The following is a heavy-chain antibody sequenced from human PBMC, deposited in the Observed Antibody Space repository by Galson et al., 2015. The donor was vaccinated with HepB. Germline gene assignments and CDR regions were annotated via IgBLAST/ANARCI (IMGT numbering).Heavy chain of an antibody. D-gene: IGHD3-10*01. CDR3: ARSPGGGFDY. CDR1: GFTFSSYW. J-gene: IGHJ4*02. V-gene: IGHV3-74*03. CDR2: INSDGSST. Sequence: SLRLSCAASGFTFSSYWMHWVRQAPGKGLVWVSRINSDGSSTTYADSVEGRFTISRDNAKNMLYLQMNSLRAEDTAVYYCARSPGGGFDYWGQGTLVTVSS.